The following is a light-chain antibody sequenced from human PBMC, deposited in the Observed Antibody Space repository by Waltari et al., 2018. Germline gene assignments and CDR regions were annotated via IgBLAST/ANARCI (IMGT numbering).Light chain of an antibody. J-gene: IGLJ2*01. Sequence: QSALTPPASVSGAPGQSIPPPRTGSSSHVGGQNRASWYQQQPGKAPKLLILEVTNRPSGISNRFSGSKSGNTASLTISGLQAEDEGEYYCSSFTTIGTLVVFGGGTKVTVL. CDR3: SSFTTIGTLVV. V-gene: IGLV2-14*01. CDR2: EVT. CDR1: SSHVGGQNR.